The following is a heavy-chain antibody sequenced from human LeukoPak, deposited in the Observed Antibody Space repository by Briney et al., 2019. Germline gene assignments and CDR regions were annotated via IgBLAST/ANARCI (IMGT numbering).Heavy chain of an antibody. CDR2: IHYSGST. J-gene: IGHJ5*02. CDR1: GGSIRPYF. Sequence: SETLSLTCAVSGGSIRPYFWNWIRQPPGKGLEWIGNIHYSGSTNYNPSPKRRVAISVDTSKNQFSLQLTSLTAADTAVYYCAREEVGVTTGKWFDPWGQGTLVTVSS. CDR3: AREEVGVTTGKWFDP. V-gene: IGHV4-59*01. D-gene: IGHD1-26*01.